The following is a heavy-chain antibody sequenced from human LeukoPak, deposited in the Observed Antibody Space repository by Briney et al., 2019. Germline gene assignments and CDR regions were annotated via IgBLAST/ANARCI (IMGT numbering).Heavy chain of an antibody. CDR2: INPDGSAT. D-gene: IGHD6-19*01. CDR3: AGGGQWLVH. V-gene: IGHV3-74*01. CDR1: GXTFSTYW. Sequence: GRSLRLSCAASGXTFSTYWMNWVRQVPGKGLVSVSHINPDGSATRYADSVKGRFTISRDNAGNTLYLQMNGLRAEDTAIYYCAGGGQWLVHWGQGTLVTVSS. J-gene: IGHJ4*02.